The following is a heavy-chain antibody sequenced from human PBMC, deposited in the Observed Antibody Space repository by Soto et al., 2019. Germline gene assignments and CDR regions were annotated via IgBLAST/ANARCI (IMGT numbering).Heavy chain of an antibody. CDR1: GFSLSTSGVG. Sequence: SGPTLVNPTQTLTLTCTFSGFSLSTSGVGVGWIRQPPGKALEWLALIYWDDDKRYSPSLKSRLTITKDTSKNQVVLTMTNMDPVDTATYYCAHTPLLYSSGWYRGFDYWGQGTLVTVSS. CDR2: IYWDDDK. J-gene: IGHJ4*02. D-gene: IGHD6-19*01. CDR3: AHTPLLYSSGWYRGFDY. V-gene: IGHV2-5*02.